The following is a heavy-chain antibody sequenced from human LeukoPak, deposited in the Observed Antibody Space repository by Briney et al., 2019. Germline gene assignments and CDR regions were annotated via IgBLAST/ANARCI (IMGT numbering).Heavy chain of an antibody. V-gene: IGHV3-48*03. J-gene: IGHJ2*01. CDR3: ASTTYYYDSSGYGWYFDL. Sequence: GGSLRLSCVASGFTFSSYEMNWVRQAPGKGLEWIPYIRNSGTTIYYTDSVKGRFTISRDDAKNSLYLQMNSLRAEDTAVYYCASTTYYYDSSGYGWYFDLWGRGTLVTVSS. D-gene: IGHD3-22*01. CDR1: GFTFSSYE. CDR2: IRNSGTTI.